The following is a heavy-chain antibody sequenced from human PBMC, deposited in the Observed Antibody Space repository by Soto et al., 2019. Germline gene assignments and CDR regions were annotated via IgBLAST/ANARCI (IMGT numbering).Heavy chain of an antibody. V-gene: IGHV1-18*01. CDR1: GYTFTSYG. Sequence: GASVKVSCKASGYTFTSYGISWVRQAPGQGIEWMGLIIAYNSNTNYAQKLQGRVTMTTDTSTSTAYMELRSLRSDDTAVYYCARDQPSRGMDVWGQGTTVTVSS. J-gene: IGHJ6*02. CDR3: ARDQPSRGMDV. CDR2: IIAYNSNT.